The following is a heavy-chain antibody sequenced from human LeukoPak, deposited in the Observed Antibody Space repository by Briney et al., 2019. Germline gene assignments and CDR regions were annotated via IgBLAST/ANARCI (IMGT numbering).Heavy chain of an antibody. V-gene: IGHV1-2*02. Sequence: ASVKVSCKASGYTFTDYHMHWVRQAPGQGLEWMGWINPNNGGTKYAQEFEGRVTVTRDTSTSTAYMEVSRLRSDDTAVYYCARGDAFWSASYRYWFDPWGLGTLVTVSS. CDR2: INPNNGGT. CDR3: ARGDAFWSASYRYWFDP. CDR1: GYTFTDYH. D-gene: IGHD3-3*01. J-gene: IGHJ5*02.